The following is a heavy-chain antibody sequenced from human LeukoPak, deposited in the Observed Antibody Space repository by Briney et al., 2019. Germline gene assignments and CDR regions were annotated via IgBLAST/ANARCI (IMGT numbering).Heavy chain of an antibody. Sequence: SETLSLTCTVSGGSISSSSYYWGWIRQPPGKGLEWIGSIYYSGSTYYNPSLKSRVPISVDTSKNQFSLKLSSVTAADTALYYCARELKVGNTGYYLDYWGQGTLVTVSP. D-gene: IGHD2/OR15-2a*01. J-gene: IGHJ4*02. CDR3: ARELKVGNTGYYLDY. CDR1: GGSISSSSYY. V-gene: IGHV4-39*01. CDR2: IYYSGST.